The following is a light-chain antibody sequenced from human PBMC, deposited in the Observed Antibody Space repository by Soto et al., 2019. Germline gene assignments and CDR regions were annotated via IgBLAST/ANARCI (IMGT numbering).Light chain of an antibody. CDR1: QSISNR. Sequence: DIQMTQSPSALSASVGARVTITCRASQSISNRLAWYQQKPGKAPKVLIYDVSTLASGVPSRFSGSASGTEFTLTISNLESDDFASYYCQQYHRYSTFGQGTKVDIK. V-gene: IGKV1-5*01. CDR3: QQYHRYST. J-gene: IGKJ1*01. CDR2: DVS.